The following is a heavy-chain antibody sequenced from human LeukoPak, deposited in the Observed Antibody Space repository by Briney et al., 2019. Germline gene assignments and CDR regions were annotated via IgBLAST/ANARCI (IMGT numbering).Heavy chain of an antibody. Sequence: SETLSLTCTVSGGSISSYYWSWIRQPPGKGLEWIGYIFYSGTTDYNPSLKSRVTISVDASKNQFSLKVSSVTAADTAVYYCARDRSRYSSRYFDFWGQGTLVTVSS. CDR2: IFYSGTT. D-gene: IGHD6-19*01. CDR1: GGSISSYY. CDR3: ARDRSRYSSRYFDF. V-gene: IGHV4-59*01. J-gene: IGHJ4*02.